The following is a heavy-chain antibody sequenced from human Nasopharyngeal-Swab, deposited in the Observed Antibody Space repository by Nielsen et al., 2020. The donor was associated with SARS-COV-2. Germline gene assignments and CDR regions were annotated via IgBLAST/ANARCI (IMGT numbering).Heavy chain of an antibody. CDR1: GYTFTSHY. Sequence: GSVKVSCKASGYTFTSHYMHWVRQAPGQGLEWMGIINPSAGSTGYAQKFQGRVTMTRDTSTSTVYMELRSLRSEDTAVYYCARDVGKPDMCCPRRDYGMDVWGQGTTVTVSS. V-gene: IGHV1-46*01. J-gene: IGHJ6*02. CDR2: INPSAGST. CDR3: ARDVGKPDMCCPRRDYGMDV. D-gene: IGHD1-26*01.